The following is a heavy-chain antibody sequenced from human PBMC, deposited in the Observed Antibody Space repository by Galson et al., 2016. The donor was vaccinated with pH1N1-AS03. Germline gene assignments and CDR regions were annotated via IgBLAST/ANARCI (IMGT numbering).Heavy chain of an antibody. CDR2: IHPNDGVT. D-gene: IGHD3-10*01. CDR3: ARDPRGPFISATCPIAYYFGMEV. CDR1: GYTFTDFS. Sequence: SVKVSCKASGYTFTDFSINWVRQAPGQGLEWMGWIHPNDGVTNYAQNFQAWVTMTRDTSTSTAYLELTGPKSDDTAVYYCARDPRGPFISATCPIAYYFGMEVWGQGTTVIVSS. V-gene: IGHV1-2*04. J-gene: IGHJ6*02.